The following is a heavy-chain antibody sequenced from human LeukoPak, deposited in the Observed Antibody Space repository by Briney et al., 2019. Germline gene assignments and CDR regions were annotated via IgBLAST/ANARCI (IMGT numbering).Heavy chain of an antibody. J-gene: IGHJ4*02. CDR3: AKLFVVVPAASYYFDY. V-gene: IGHV3-23*01. Sequence: GGSLRLSCAASGFTFSSYAMSWVRQAPGKGLEWVSAISASGGSTYYADSVKGRFTISSDNSKNTLYLQMNSLRAEDTAVYYCAKLFVVVPAASYYFDYWGQGTLVTVSS. CDR2: ISASGGST. D-gene: IGHD2-2*01. CDR1: GFTFSSYA.